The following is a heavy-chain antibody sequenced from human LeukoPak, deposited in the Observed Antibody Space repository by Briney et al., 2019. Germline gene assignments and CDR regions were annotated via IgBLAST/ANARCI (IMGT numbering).Heavy chain of an antibody. CDR3: TTAAGYNYGQY. V-gene: IGHV3-53*01. CDR1: GLTVSSNY. Sequence: GGSLRLSCAASGLTVSSNYMNWVRQAPGKGLEWVSALYIGGNTYYADSVRGRFTISRDNSKNTLYLQMNSLKAEDTAIYYCTTAAGYNYGQYWGQGTLVTVSS. J-gene: IGHJ4*02. D-gene: IGHD5-18*01. CDR2: LYIGGNT.